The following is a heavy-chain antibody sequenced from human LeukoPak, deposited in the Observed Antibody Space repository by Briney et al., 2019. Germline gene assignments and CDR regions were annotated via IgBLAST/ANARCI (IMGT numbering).Heavy chain of an antibody. CDR3: TTAAGYNYGQY. V-gene: IGHV3-53*01. CDR1: GLTVSSNY. Sequence: GGSLRLSCAASGLTVSSNYMNWVRQAPGKGLEWVSALYIGGNTYYADSVRGRFTISRDNSKNTLYLQMNSLKAEDTAIYYCTTAAGYNYGQYWGQGTLVTVSS. J-gene: IGHJ4*02. D-gene: IGHD5-18*01. CDR2: LYIGGNT.